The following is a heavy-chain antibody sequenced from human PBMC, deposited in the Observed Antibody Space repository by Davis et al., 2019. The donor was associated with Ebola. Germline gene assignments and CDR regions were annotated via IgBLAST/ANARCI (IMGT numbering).Heavy chain of an antibody. V-gene: IGHV1-18*01. D-gene: IGHD2-2*01. Sequence: ASVKVSCKTSGYTFTSYGISWVRQAPGQGLEWMGWISAYNGNTNYAQKLQGRVTMTTDTSTSTAYMELRSLRSDDTAVYYCASTRYCSSTSCQFWYFDLWGRGTLVTVSS. CDR1: GYTFTSYG. CDR2: ISAYNGNT. J-gene: IGHJ2*01. CDR3: ASTRYCSSTSCQFWYFDL.